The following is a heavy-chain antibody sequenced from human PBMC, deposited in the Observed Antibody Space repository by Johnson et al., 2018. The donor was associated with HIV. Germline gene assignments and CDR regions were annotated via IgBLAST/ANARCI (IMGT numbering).Heavy chain of an antibody. CDR2: IRYDGSNK. V-gene: IGHV3-30*02. J-gene: IGHJ3*02. D-gene: IGHD6-19*01. CDR3: ARERVAVTDAFDI. Sequence: QVQLVESGGGVVQPGGSLRLSCVASGFTFSSYGMHWVRQAPGKGLEWVAFIRYDGSNKYYADSVKGRFTISRDNAKNSLYLQMNSLRPEDTAVYYCARERVAVTDAFDIWGQGTMVTVSS. CDR1: GFTFSSYG.